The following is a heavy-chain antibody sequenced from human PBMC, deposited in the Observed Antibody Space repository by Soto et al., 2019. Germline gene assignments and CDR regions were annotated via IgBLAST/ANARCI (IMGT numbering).Heavy chain of an antibody. J-gene: IGHJ1*01. CDR2: IYSGGST. V-gene: IGHV3-66*01. CDR3: ARDPDYYDSSGYYPEYFQY. CDR1: GFTVSSNY. Sequence: AGGSLRLSCAASGFTVSSNYMSWVRQAPGKGLEWVSVIYSGGSTYYADSVKGRFTISRDNAKNSLYLQMNSLRDEDTAVYYCARDPDYYDSSGYYPEYFQYWGQGTLVTVSS. D-gene: IGHD3-22*01.